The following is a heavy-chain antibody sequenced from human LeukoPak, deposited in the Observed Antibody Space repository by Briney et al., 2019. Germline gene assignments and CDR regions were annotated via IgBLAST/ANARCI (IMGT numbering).Heavy chain of an antibody. J-gene: IGHJ3*02. D-gene: IGHD2-21*02. V-gene: IGHV4-59*12. CDR2: IYYSGST. CDR1: GGSISSYY. CDR3: ARDRVVVTASSDAFDI. Sequence: SETLSLTCTVSGGSISSYYWSWIRQPPGKGLEWIGYIYYSGSTYYNPSLKSRVTISVDTSKNQFSLKLSSVTAADTAVYYCARDRVVVTASSDAFDIWGQGTMVTVSS.